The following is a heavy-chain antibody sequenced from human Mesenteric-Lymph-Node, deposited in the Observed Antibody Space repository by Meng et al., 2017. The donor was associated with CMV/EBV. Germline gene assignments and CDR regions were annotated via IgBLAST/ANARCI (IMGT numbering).Heavy chain of an antibody. J-gene: IGHJ4*02. CDR1: GFTFSNYW. D-gene: IGHD3-3*01. CDR3: ATSPYYDFWSAQVDS. CDR2: ISASGNDI. V-gene: IGHV3-11*04. Sequence: SGFTFSNYWMHWARQAPGKGLEWVSYISASGNDIYYGDSVQGRFIISRDNAKNSLYLQMKGLRAEDTAVYYCATSPYYDFWSAQVDSWGQGTLVTVSS.